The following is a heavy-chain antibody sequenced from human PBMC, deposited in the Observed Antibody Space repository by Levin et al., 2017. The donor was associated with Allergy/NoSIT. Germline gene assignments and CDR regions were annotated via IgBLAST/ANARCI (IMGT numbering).Heavy chain of an antibody. D-gene: IGHD1-14*01. CDR3: VSQPGDSFDM. Sequence: GGSLRLSCAASGFTFSSYKMNWVRQAPGKGLEWVSYISSSSSIIFYGDSVKGRFTISRDNVKNALYLQMNSLRVEDTAVYYCVSQPGDSFDMWGQGTMVTVSS. V-gene: IGHV3-48*01. CDR2: ISSSSSII. CDR1: GFTFSSYK. J-gene: IGHJ3*02.